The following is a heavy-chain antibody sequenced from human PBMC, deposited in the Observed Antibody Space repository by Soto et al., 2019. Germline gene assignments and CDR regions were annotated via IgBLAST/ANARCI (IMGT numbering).Heavy chain of an antibody. V-gene: IGHV4-39*01. Sequence: SETLSLTCTVSGGSISSSSYYWGWIRQPPGKGLEWIGSIYYSGSTYYNPSLKSRVTISVDTSKNQFSLKLSSVTAADTAVYYCAKGLRLCCSGGSHYYYYGMDVWGQGTTVTVSS. J-gene: IGHJ6*02. CDR1: GGSISSSSYY. CDR3: AKGLRLCCSGGSHYYYYGMDV. CDR2: IYYSGST. D-gene: IGHD2-15*01.